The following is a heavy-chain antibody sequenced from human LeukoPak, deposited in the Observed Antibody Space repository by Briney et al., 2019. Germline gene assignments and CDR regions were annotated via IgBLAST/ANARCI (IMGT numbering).Heavy chain of an antibody. D-gene: IGHD3-22*01. Sequence: GGSLRLSCAASGFTFSSFAMSWVRQAPGKGLEWVSVISGSDGSTYYADSVKGRFTIPRDNSKNTLSLQMNSLRAEDTAVYYCAKDKKYYDSSGSPYYYYGMDVWGQGTTVTVSS. CDR1: GFTFSSFA. CDR2: ISGSDGST. CDR3: AKDKKYYDSSGSPYYYYGMDV. V-gene: IGHV3-23*01. J-gene: IGHJ6*02.